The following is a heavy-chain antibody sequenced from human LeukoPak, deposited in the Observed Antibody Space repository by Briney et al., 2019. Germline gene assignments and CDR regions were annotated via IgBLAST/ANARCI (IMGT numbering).Heavy chain of an antibody. CDR3: ASEGMATTNVNAFDI. CDR2: IDPRDSYT. J-gene: IGHJ3*02. CDR1: GYSFTSYW. Sequence: GESLKISCKGSGYSFTSYWISWVRQMPGKGLEWMGRIDPRDSYTNYSPPFQGHVTISADKSISTAYLQWSSLKASDTAMYYCASEGMATTNVNAFDIWGQGTMVTVSS. V-gene: IGHV5-10-1*01. D-gene: IGHD5-24*01.